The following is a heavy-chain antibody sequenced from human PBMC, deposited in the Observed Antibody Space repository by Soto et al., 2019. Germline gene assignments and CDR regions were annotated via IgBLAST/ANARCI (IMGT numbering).Heavy chain of an antibody. V-gene: IGHV3-74*01. D-gene: IGHD2-15*01. CDR1: GFAFSSEW. CDR2: IDPYDTGI. J-gene: IGHJ4*02. Sequence: GGSLRLSCAASGFAFSSEWMHWVRQAPGKGLVWVSRIDPYDTGITYADSVKGRFTISRDNAKNTLYLQMNSLRAEDTAVYYCTSVTFGARDSWGQGTLVTVSS. CDR3: TSVTFGARDS.